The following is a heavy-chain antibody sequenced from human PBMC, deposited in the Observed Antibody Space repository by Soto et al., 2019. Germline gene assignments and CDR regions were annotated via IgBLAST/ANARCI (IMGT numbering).Heavy chain of an antibody. CDR3: PVEMATMGT. D-gene: IGHD7-27*01. Sequence: QVQVVESGGGVVQPGRSLRLSCAASGLTFSSYAMHWVRQPPGKGLEWVAFISYDGSNKYYADSVKGRFTISRDNSKNTLYLQMNSLRAEATAVYYCPVEMATMGTWGQGILVTVSS. J-gene: IGHJ5*02. CDR1: GLTFSSYA. V-gene: IGHV3-30-3*01. CDR2: ISYDGSNK.